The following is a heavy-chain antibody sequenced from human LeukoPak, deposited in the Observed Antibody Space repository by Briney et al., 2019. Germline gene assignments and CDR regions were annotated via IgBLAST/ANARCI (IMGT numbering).Heavy chain of an antibody. CDR1: GFTFTSYA. CDR2: IRNTGDSI. J-gene: IGHJ4*02. CDR3: AKDIAAAGSSFFDS. V-gene: IGHV3-23*01. Sequence: SGGSLRLSCAASGFTFTSYAMSWVRQAPGRGLEWVSSIRNTGDSIYYADSVKGRFTISRDNSKSTLYLQMNSLRAEGTAVYYCAKDIAAAGSSFFDSWGQGALVTVSS. D-gene: IGHD6-13*01.